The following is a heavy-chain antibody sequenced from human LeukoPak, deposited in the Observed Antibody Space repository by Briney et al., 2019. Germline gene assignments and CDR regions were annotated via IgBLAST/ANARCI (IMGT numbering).Heavy chain of an antibody. CDR2: ISGSGVIT. D-gene: IGHD3-22*01. CDR1: GFTFSSHG. Sequence: GGSLRLSCAASGFTFSSHGMNWVRQAPGKGLEWVSGISGSGVITYYADSVKGRFTISRDNSKNTLDLQMNSLRAEDTAVYYCATDRGYSSFDYWGQGTLVTVSS. CDR3: ATDRGYSSFDY. V-gene: IGHV3-23*01. J-gene: IGHJ4*02.